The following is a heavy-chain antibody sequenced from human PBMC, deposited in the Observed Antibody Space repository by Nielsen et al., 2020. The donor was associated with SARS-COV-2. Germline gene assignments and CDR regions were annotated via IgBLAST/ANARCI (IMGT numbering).Heavy chain of an antibody. J-gene: IGHJ3*02. Sequence: ASVKVSCKASGYTFTSYGISWVRQAPGQGLEWMGIINPSGGSTSYAQKFQGRVTMTRDTSTSTVYMELSSLRPDDTAVYFCARLPHLVVVNITPTAFDIWGQGTKVTVSS. D-gene: IGHD2-21*01. CDR1: GYTFTSYG. V-gene: IGHV1-46*01. CDR2: INPSGGST. CDR3: ARLPHLVVVNITPTAFDI.